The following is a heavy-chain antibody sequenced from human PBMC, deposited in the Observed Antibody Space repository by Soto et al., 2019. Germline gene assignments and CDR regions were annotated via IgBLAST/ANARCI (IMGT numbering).Heavy chain of an antibody. V-gene: IGHV1-46*01. D-gene: IGHD1-26*01. Sequence: ASVKVSRKAPRDTFTSYYINWVRQAPGQGLEWMGVINPHGGSTAYAQKFKGRVTLTRDTSASTVYMEVSSLTSEDTAMYYCARSSGGNFGIIIEGTNWFAPWGQGTLVTVSS. J-gene: IGHJ5*02. CDR3: ARSSGGNFGIIIEGTNWFAP. CDR2: INPHGGST. CDR1: RDTFTSYY.